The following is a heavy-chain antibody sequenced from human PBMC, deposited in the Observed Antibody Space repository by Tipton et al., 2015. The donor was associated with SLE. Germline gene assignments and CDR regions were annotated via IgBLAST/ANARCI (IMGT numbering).Heavy chain of an antibody. CDR3: ATHADRVY. Sequence: TLSLTCTVSGGSISTYYWSWIRQPPGKGLEWIGYIYHSGGTNHSPSLRSRLTISVDRSKNHFSLKLSSVTAADTAVYYCATHADRVYWGQGTLVTVSS. J-gene: IGHJ4*02. CDR1: GGSISTYY. CDR2: IYHSGGT. V-gene: IGHV4-59*08.